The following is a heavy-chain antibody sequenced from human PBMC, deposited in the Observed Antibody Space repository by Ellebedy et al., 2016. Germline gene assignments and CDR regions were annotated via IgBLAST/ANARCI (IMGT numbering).Heavy chain of an antibody. CDR2: IYSGGTT. CDR3: ARHSRGGTFGLVYHFDY. D-gene: IGHD3/OR15-3a*01. V-gene: IGHV3-53*01. Sequence: GGSLRLXXTASGFTFSSHHMSWVRQAPGKGLEWVSIIYSGGTTYYADSVKGRFTISRDDSKNMMYLQMNTLRAEDTAVYYCARHSRGGTFGLVYHFDYWGQGTLVTVSS. J-gene: IGHJ4*02. CDR1: GFTFSSHH.